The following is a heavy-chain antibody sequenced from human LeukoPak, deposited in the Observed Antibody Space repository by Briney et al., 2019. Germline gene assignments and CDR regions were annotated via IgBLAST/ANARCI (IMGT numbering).Heavy chain of an antibody. J-gene: IGHJ3*02. CDR1: DYSISSGYY. V-gene: IGHV4-38-2*02. CDR3: ARAYSSSWCDAFDI. D-gene: IGHD6-13*01. CDR2: IYHSGSA. Sequence: SETLSLTCTVSDYSISSGYYWGWIRQSPGKGLEWIGTIYHSGSAYHNPSLKSRVTISVDTSKDQFSLRLTSVTAADTAVYYCARAYSSSWCDAFDIWGQGTMVTVSS.